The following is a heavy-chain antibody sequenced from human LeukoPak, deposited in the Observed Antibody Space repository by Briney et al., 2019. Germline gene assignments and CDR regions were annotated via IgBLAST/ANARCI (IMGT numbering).Heavy chain of an antibody. D-gene: IGHD5-12*01. J-gene: IGHJ5*02. V-gene: IGHV3-23*01. CDR1: GFTFSNYA. Sequence: GGSLRLSCSASGFTFSNYAMSWVRQAPGKGLEWVSGLSRSGSDTYYADFVKGRFTISRDNSKNTLYLQMNSLRAEDTAVYYCAKTSGYSNSWYEDWGQGTLVTVSS. CDR2: LSRSGSDT. CDR3: AKTSGYSNSWYED.